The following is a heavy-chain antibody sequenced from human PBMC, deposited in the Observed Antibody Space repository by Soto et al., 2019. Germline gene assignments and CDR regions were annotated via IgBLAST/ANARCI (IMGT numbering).Heavy chain of an antibody. CDR3: ARVHYYDSSGPFDY. J-gene: IGHJ4*02. CDR1: GFTFSSYG. Sequence: GGSLRLSCAASGFTFSSYGMHWVRQAPGKGLEWVAVIWYDGSNKYYADSVKGRFTISRDNSKNTLYLQMNSLRAEDTAVYYCARVHYYDSSGPFDYWGQGTLVTVSS. D-gene: IGHD3-22*01. CDR2: IWYDGSNK. V-gene: IGHV3-33*01.